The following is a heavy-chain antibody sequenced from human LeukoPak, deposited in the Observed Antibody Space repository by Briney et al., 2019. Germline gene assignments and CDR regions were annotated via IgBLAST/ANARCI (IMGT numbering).Heavy chain of an antibody. D-gene: IGHD3-3*01. Sequence: PSETLSLTCTVSGGSISSYYWSWVRQPAGKGLEWIGRIYTSGSTNYNPSLKSRVTMSVDTSKNQFTLKLSSVTAADTAVYYCARYAPYYDFWSGASFDYWGQGTLVTVSS. CDR2: IYTSGST. V-gene: IGHV4-59*10. CDR3: ARYAPYYDFWSGASFDY. J-gene: IGHJ4*02. CDR1: GGSISSYY.